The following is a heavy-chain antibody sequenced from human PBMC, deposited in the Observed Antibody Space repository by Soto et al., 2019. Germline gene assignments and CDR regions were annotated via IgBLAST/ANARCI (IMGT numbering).Heavy chain of an antibody. J-gene: IGHJ6*02. CDR3: ARFRQQLVTQYYYYYGMDV. CDR1: GYTFTSYA. Sequence: EASVKVSCKASGYTFTSYAMHWVRQAPGQRLEWMGWINAGNGNTKYSQKFQGRVTITRDTSASTAYMELSSLRSEDTAVYYCARFRQQLVTQYYYYYGMDVWGQGTTVTVS. CDR2: INAGNGNT. V-gene: IGHV1-3*01. D-gene: IGHD6-13*01.